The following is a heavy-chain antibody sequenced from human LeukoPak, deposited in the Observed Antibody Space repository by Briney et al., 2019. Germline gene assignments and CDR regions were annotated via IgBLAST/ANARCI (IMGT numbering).Heavy chain of an antibody. Sequence: GGSLRLSCAASGFMFSSYSMNWVRQAPGKGLEWVSLIISSGASTYYADSVKGRFTISRDNSKNTLFLQMNSLRAEDTAVYYCAKKVGGVYALDIWGQGTMVTVSS. CDR2: IISSGAST. CDR1: GFMFSSYS. CDR3: AKKVGGVYALDI. J-gene: IGHJ3*02. D-gene: IGHD3-16*01. V-gene: IGHV3-23*01.